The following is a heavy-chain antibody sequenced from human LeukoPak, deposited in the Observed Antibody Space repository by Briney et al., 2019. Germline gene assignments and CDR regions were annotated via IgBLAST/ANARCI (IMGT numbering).Heavy chain of an antibody. J-gene: IGHJ6*02. D-gene: IGHD3-16*02. CDR1: GGTFTSYG. Sequence: ASVKVSCKASGGTFTSYGISWVRQAPGQGLEWMGWISAYNGNTNYAQKLQGRVTKTTDTSTSTAYMELRSLRSDDTAVYYCARDLSSFYYYGMDVWGQGTTVTVSS. CDR3: ARDLSSFYYYGMDV. CDR2: ISAYNGNT. V-gene: IGHV1-18*01.